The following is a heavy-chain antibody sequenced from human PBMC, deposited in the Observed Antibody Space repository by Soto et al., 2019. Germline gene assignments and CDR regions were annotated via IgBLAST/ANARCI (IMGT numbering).Heavy chain of an antibody. Sequence: QVQLQESGPRLVKPSQTLSLTCTVSGGSITRGGYYWTWIRQHPGKGLEWIGYIYYSGSTYYNPSLKSRLTMSVDTSKNQFAVNLCSVTVADTAVYYCARVDSGGYAYFDYWGQGTLVTVSS. CDR3: ARVDSGGYAYFDY. J-gene: IGHJ4*02. CDR1: GGSITRGGYY. D-gene: IGHD5-12*01. CDR2: IYYSGST. V-gene: IGHV4-31*03.